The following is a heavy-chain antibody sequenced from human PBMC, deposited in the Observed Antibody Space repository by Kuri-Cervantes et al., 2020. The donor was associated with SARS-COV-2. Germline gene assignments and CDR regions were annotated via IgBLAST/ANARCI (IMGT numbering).Heavy chain of an antibody. V-gene: IGHV3-23*01. D-gene: IGHD5-12*01. CDR3: GKDLDTYSESPAIDP. CDR1: GFTFGSYA. Sequence: GGSLRLSCSASGFTFGSYAMYWVRQAPGKGLEWVAGSSRNGVITDYADSVKGRVIISRDNSKSTLYLQMNSQRVEDTAVYYCGKDLDTYSESPAIDPWGPGTLVTVSS. CDR2: SSRNGVIT. J-gene: IGHJ5*02.